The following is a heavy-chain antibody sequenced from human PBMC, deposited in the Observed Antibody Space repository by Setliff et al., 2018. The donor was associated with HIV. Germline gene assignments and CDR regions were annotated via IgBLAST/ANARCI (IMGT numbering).Heavy chain of an antibody. V-gene: IGHV1-69*05. Sequence: SVKVSCKASGYTFTSYRISWVRQAPGQGLEWMGGIIPFTGTTNYAQKFQGRVTITTDESRSIVYMEVSSLRSEDTAVYYCARAPRLTMIRGVFDYWGQGTLVTVSS. CDR1: GYTFTSYR. CDR3: ARAPRLTMIRGVFDY. J-gene: IGHJ4*02. D-gene: IGHD3-10*01. CDR2: IIPFTGTT.